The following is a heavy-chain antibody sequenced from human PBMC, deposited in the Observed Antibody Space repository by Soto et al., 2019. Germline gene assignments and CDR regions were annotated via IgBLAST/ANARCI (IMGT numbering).Heavy chain of an antibody. CDR1: GFTFSTNG. D-gene: IGHD2-2*01. CDR2: IWFDGSDK. Sequence: QVQLVESGGGVVQPGRSLRLSCAASGFTFSTNGMHWVRQAPGKGLEWVALIWFDGSDKYYTESVKGRFTISRDNSRRTVDLQMNSLRAEDTAVYYCARLYCSAASCYSVGAFDIRGQGTMVTVTS. V-gene: IGHV3-33*01. J-gene: IGHJ3*02. CDR3: ARLYCSAASCYSVGAFDI.